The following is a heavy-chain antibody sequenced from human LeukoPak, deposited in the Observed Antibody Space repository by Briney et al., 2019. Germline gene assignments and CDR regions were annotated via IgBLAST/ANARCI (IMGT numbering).Heavy chain of an antibody. V-gene: IGHV3-23*01. CDR3: AKDRRQDGSGSYPLDY. Sequence: GGSLRLSCAASGFTFSSYAMSWVRQAPGKGLEWVSAISGSGGSTYYADSVKGRFTISRDNSKNTLYLQMNSLRAEDTAVYYCAKDRRQDGSGSYPLDYWGQGTLVTVSS. J-gene: IGHJ4*02. CDR2: ISGSGGST. CDR1: GFTFSSYA. D-gene: IGHD3-10*01.